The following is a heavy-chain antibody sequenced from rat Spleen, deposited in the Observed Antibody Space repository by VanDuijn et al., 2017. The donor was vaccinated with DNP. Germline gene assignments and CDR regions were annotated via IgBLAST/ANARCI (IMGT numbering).Heavy chain of an antibody. D-gene: IGHD4-1*01. J-gene: IGHJ2*01. CDR2: ISYSGST. Sequence: EVQLQESGPGLVKPSQSLSLTCSVTGYSITRNYWGWIRKFPGNKMEYIGHISYSGSTSYNPSLKSRISITRDTSKNQFFLQLNSVITEDTATYYCVRWVRALDYWGQGVMVTVSS. V-gene: IGHV3-1*01. CDR3: VRWVRALDY. CDR1: GYSITRNY.